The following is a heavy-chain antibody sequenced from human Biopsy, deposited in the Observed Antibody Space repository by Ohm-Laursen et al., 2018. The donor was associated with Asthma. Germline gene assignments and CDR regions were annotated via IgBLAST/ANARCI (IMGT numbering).Heavy chain of an antibody. CDR2: IYKSGKV. CDR1: GGSISSGAYY. V-gene: IGHV4-39*01. CDR3: ARQKLVAAEGPFDM. D-gene: IGHD1-26*01. Sequence: PGTLSLTCTVSGGSISSGAYYWVWHRQPPGMGLVWIGNIYKSGKVYYNLSLKSRVTISVDTSKNQFSLQLRSVAAADTAVYYCARQKLVAAEGPFDMWGQGTMVIVSS. J-gene: IGHJ3*02.